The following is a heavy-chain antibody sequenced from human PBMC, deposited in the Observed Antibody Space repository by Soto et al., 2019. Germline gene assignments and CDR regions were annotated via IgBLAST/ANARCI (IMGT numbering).Heavy chain of an antibody. V-gene: IGHV3-30*19. CDR1: GFTFRSFV. CDR3: ARWGTTGGLDV. Sequence: QVQLVESGGGVVQPGTSLRLSCVGSGFTFRSFVIHWVRQAPGRGLEWVALTSYDGTNKYFGDSVKGRFTISRDNSRKTVDMQMDSLRLADTALYYCARWGTTGGLDVWGQGTLVSVSS. D-gene: IGHD3-16*01. CDR2: TSYDGTNK. J-gene: IGHJ4*02.